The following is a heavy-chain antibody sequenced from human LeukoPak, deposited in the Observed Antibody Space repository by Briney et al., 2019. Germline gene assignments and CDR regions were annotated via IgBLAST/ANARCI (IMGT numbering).Heavy chain of an antibody. CDR3: ARRGDYGDYGDY. J-gene: IGHJ4*02. CDR2: INPKSGGT. D-gene: IGHD4-17*01. CDR1: AYTFTGYY. V-gene: IGHV1-2*02. Sequence: GASVKVSCKASAYTFTGYYMHWVRQAPGQGLEWMGWINPKSGGTNSAQKFQGRVTMTRDTSISTAYMGLTRLTSDDTAVYYCARRGDYGDYGDYWGQGTLVTVSS.